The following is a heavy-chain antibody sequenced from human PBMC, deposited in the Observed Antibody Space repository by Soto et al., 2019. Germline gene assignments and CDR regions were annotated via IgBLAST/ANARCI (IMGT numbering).Heavy chain of an antibody. CDR2: INSDGSST. Sequence: PGGSLRLSCXASGFTFSSYWMHWVRQAPGKGLVWVSRINSDGSSTSYADSVKGRFTISRDNAKNTLYLQMNSLRAEDTAVYYCARRGAPSLADPGLWFGELLYQPKGHYMDVWGKGTTVTVSS. V-gene: IGHV3-74*01. CDR1: GFTFSSYW. D-gene: IGHD3-10*01. J-gene: IGHJ6*03. CDR3: ARRGAPSLADPGLWFGELLYQPKGHYMDV.